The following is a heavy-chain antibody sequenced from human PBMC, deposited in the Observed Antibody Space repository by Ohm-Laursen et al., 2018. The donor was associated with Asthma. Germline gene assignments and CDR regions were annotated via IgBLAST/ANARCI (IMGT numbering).Heavy chain of an antibody. CDR3: ARSPYDFWSGYSSRWFDP. D-gene: IGHD3-3*01. Sequence: SLRLSCSASGFTFSSYSMNWARQAPGKGLEWVAVISYDGSNKYYADSVKGRFTISRDNAKNSLYLQMNSLRAEDTAVYYCARSPYDFWSGYSSRWFDPWGQGTLVTVSS. CDR2: ISYDGSNK. CDR1: GFTFSSYS. J-gene: IGHJ5*02. V-gene: IGHV3-30*03.